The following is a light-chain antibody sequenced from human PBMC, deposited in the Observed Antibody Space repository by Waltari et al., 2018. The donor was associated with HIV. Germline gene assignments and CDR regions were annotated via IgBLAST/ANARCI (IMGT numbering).Light chain of an antibody. J-gene: IGLJ2*01. Sequence: QCALPHPPSASGSPGQSVTLSYTGPRSAVGGYHHVSWYQQHPGKAPKLMIYEVSKRPSGVPDRFSGSKSGNTASLTVSGLQAEDEADYYCSSYAGSNNLVFGGGTKLTVL. CDR2: EVS. V-gene: IGLV2-8*01. CDR1: RSAVGGYHH. CDR3: SSYAGSNNLV.